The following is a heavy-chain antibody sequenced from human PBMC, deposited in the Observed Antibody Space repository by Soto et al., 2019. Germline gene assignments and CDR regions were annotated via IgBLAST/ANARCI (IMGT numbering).Heavy chain of an antibody. CDR2: ISSSSSTI. J-gene: IGHJ6*02. CDR1: GFTFSSYS. CDR3: ARFNYYDSSGYYYYYYYGMDV. D-gene: IGHD3-22*01. Sequence: GGSLRLSCAASGFTFSSYSMNWVRQAPGKGLEWVSYISSSSSTIYYADSVKGRFTISRDNAKNSLYLQMNSLRDEDTAVYYCARFNYYDSSGYYYYYYYGMDVWGQGTTVTVSS. V-gene: IGHV3-48*02.